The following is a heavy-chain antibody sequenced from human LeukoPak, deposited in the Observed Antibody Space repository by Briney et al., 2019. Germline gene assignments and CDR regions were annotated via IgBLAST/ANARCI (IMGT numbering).Heavy chain of an antibody. CDR2: IDNDGGT. CDR3: ARDLNYNLDF. V-gene: IGHV3-74*01. J-gene: IGHJ4*02. CDR1: GFTFSSYW. Sequence: QPGGSLRLSCAASGFTFSSYWMHWVRQAPGKGLVWVSRIDNDGGTSYADSVKGRFTITRDNAKNTLYLQMNSLRAEDTALYYCARDLNYNLDFWGQGTLVTVSS. D-gene: IGHD5-24*01.